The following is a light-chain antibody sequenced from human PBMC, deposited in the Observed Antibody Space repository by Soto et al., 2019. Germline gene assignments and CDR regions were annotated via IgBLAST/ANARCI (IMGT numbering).Light chain of an antibody. Sequence: EIVLTQSPATLSFSPGERATLSCRASQSVSSHLAWYQQKPGQAPRLLMYDASSRATGIPVRFSGSGSGTDFTLTISSLEPEDFAFYYCQQGSNWPLTFGGGTKVDI. CDR2: DAS. CDR1: QSVSSH. J-gene: IGKJ4*01. V-gene: IGKV3-11*01. CDR3: QQGSNWPLT.